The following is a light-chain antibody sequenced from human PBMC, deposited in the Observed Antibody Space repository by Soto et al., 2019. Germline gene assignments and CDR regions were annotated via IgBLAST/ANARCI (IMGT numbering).Light chain of an antibody. J-gene: IGLJ2*01. CDR1: SSNIETEH. V-gene: IGLV1-51*01. CDR2: DND. Sequence: QSVLTQPPSVSAAPGQKITITCSGSSSNIETEHVSWYQQLPGTAPKLLIYDNDERPSGIPDRFSGSKSGTSATLGITGLQTGDEAEYFCGTWDTSLRVVVFGGGTKLTVL. CDR3: GTWDTSLRVVV.